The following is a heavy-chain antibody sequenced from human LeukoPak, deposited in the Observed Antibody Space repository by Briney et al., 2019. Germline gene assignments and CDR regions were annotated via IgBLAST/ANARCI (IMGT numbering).Heavy chain of an antibody. CDR3: ARLSDYYDGSGYNKEASDWYFDL. D-gene: IGHD3-22*01. CDR1: GYMFSSFG. J-gene: IGHJ2*01. CDR2: ISAYNGKT. Sequence: GASVKVSCKASGYMFSSFGITWVRQAPGQGLEWMGWISAYNGKTNYAQKFQGRVSMATDTSTSTAYMELRSLRSDDTAVYYCARLSDYYDGSGYNKEASDWYFDLWAVAPWSLSPQ. V-gene: IGHV1-18*01.